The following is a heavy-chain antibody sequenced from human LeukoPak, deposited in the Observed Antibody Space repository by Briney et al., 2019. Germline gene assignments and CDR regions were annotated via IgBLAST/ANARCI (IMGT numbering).Heavy chain of an antibody. V-gene: IGHV3-64D*09. CDR2: IGSNGGRT. J-gene: IGHJ4*02. CDR1: GFTFSSYA. CDR3: VKATSSYDTSGYYFFHC. D-gene: IGHD3-22*01. Sequence: GGSLRLSCSASGFTFSSYAMHWVRQAPGKGLEYVSAIGSNGGRTYYADSVKGRFTISRDNSKNTVSLQMTSLRAEDTAVYYCVKATSSYDTSGYYFFHCWGQGTLVTVSS.